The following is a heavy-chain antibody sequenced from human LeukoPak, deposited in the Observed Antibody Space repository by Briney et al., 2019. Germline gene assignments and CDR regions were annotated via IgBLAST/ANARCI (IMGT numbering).Heavy chain of an antibody. D-gene: IGHD2-21*02. Sequence: ASVKVSCKASGYTFTHYGISWVRQAPGQGLEWMGWVSAYNGNTDYAQKFQGRVTMTTDRSTTTAYMELRSLRSDDTAVYYCARAPTTSYCGGDCYPDYWGQGTLVTVSS. V-gene: IGHV1-18*01. J-gene: IGHJ4*02. CDR3: ARAPTTSYCGGDCYPDY. CDR2: VSAYNGNT. CDR1: GYTFTHYG.